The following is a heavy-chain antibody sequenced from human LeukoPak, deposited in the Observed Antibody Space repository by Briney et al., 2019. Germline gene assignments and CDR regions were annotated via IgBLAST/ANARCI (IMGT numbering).Heavy chain of an antibody. CDR1: GGSISSGGYS. D-gene: IGHD2-21*02. Sequence: PSETLSLTCAVSGGSISSGGYSWSWIRQPPGKGLEWIGYIYHSGSTYYNPSLKSRVTISVDRSKNQFSLKLSSVTAADTAVYYCARTYCGGDCYDGPCAFDIWGQGTMVTVSS. J-gene: IGHJ3*02. CDR2: IYHSGST. V-gene: IGHV4-30-2*01. CDR3: ARTYCGGDCYDGPCAFDI.